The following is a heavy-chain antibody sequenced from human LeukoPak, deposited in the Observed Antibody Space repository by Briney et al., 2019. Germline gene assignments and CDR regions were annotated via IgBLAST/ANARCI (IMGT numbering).Heavy chain of an antibody. Sequence: PSETLSLTCTVSGGSISSYYWSWIRQPPGKGLEWIGYIYYSGSTNYNPSLKSRVTISVDTSKNQFSLKLSSVTAADTAVYYCARHRGDDMGDAFDIWGQGTMVTVSS. CDR3: ARHRGDDMGDAFDI. V-gene: IGHV4-59*08. CDR2: IYYSGST. D-gene: IGHD3-9*01. CDR1: GGSISSYY. J-gene: IGHJ3*02.